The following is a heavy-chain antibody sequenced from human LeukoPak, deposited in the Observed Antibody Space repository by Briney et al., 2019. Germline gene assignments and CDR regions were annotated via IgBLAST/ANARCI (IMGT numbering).Heavy chain of an antibody. CDR2: ISSSSSYI. J-gene: IGHJ4*02. CDR1: GFTFSTYS. CDR3: ARGGSGWYEGDY. Sequence: GGSLRLSCAASGFTFSTYSMNWVRQAPGKGLEWVSSISSSSSYIYYADSVKGRFTISRDNARTSLYLQMNSLRAEDTAVYYCARGGSGWYEGDYWGQGTLVTVSS. V-gene: IGHV3-21*01. D-gene: IGHD6-19*01.